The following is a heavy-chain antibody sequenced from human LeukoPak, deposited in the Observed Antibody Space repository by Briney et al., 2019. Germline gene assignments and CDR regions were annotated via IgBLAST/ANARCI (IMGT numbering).Heavy chain of an antibody. J-gene: IGHJ4*02. D-gene: IGHD1-14*01. V-gene: IGHV4-59*01. Sequence: SETLSLTCTVSGGSISSYYWSWIRQPPGKGLEWIGYIYYSGSTNYNPSLESRVTISVDTSKNQFSLKLSSVTAADTAVYYCARVYRTSHCLDYWGQGTLVTVSS. CDR3: ARVYRTSHCLDY. CDR2: IYYSGST. CDR1: GGSISSYY.